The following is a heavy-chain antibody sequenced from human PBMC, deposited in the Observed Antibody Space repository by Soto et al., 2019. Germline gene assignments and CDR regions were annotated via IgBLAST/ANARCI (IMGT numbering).Heavy chain of an antibody. CDR1: GFTVSSNY. D-gene: IGHD2-2*01. V-gene: IGHV3-66*01. Sequence: GGSLRLSCAASGFTVSSNYMSWVRQAPGKGLEWVSVIYSGGSTYYADSVKGRFTISRDNSKNTLYLQMNSLRAEDTAVYYCARDTRPFLEVPAAIPYYYYMDVWCKGTTVTVSS. CDR3: ARDTRPFLEVPAAIPYYYYMDV. J-gene: IGHJ6*03. CDR2: IYSGGST.